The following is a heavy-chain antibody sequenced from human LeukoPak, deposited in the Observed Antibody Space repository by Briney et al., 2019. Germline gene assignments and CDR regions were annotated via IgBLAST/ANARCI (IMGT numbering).Heavy chain of an antibody. J-gene: IGHJ3*02. Sequence: PGESLKISCKGSGYSFTNYWIGWVRQMPGKGLEWMGIIYPGDSDTRYSPSFQGRVTISADKSISTAYLQWSSLKASDTAMYYCARHESRPRNAFDIWGQGTMVTVSS. CDR3: ARHESRPRNAFDI. V-gene: IGHV5-51*01. CDR1: GYSFTNYW. CDR2: IYPGDSDT.